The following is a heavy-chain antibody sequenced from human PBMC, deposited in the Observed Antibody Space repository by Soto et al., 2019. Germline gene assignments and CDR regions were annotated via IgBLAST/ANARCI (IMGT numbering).Heavy chain of an antibody. CDR3: ARDPGIAVAGPPKGYFDY. CDR2: IWYDGSNK. Sequence: PGGSLRLSCAASGFTFSSYGMHWVRQAPGKGLEWVAVIWYDGSNKYYADSVKGRFTISRDNSKSTLYLQMNSLRAEDTAVYYCARDPGIAVAGPPKGYFDYWGQGTLVTVSS. J-gene: IGHJ4*02. V-gene: IGHV3-33*01. CDR1: GFTFSSYG. D-gene: IGHD6-19*01.